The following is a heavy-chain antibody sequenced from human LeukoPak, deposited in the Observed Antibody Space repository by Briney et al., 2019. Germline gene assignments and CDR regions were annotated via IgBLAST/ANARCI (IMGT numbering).Heavy chain of an antibody. V-gene: IGHV1-24*01. CDR3: ARGADYYGSGSYVNFDY. CDR2: FDPEDGET. CDR1: GYTLTELS. J-gene: IGHJ4*02. Sequence: ASVKVSCKVSGYTLTELSMHWVRQAPGRGLEWMGGFDPEDGETIYAQKFQGRVTITADKSTSTAYMELSSLRSEDTAVYYCARGADYYGSGSYVNFDYWGQGTLVTVSS. D-gene: IGHD3-10*01.